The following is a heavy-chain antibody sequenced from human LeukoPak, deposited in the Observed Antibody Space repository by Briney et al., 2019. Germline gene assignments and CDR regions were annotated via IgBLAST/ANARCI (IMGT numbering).Heavy chain of an antibody. J-gene: IGHJ4*02. CDR1: GGTFSSYT. V-gene: IGHV1-69*05. Sequence: SVKVSCKASGGTFSSYTISWVRQAPGQGLEWMGGIIPIFGTANYAQKFQGRVTITTDQSTSTAYMELSSLRSEDTAVYYCASRGSWGGNYFDYWGQGTLVTVSS. CDR3: ASRGSWGGNYFDY. CDR2: IIPIFGTA. D-gene: IGHD1-26*01.